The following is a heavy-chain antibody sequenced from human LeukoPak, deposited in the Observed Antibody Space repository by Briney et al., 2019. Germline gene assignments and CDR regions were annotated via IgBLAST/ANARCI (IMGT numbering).Heavy chain of an antibody. CDR2: INHSGRT. D-gene: IGHD3-10*01. CDR3: ARLTITMVRGVIIPYYYYYYMDV. J-gene: IGHJ6*03. V-gene: IGHV4-34*01. CDR1: GGSFSGYY. Sequence: PSETLSLTCAVYGGSFSGYYWSWIRQPPGKGLEWIGEINHSGRTNYNPSLKSRVTISVDTSKNQFSLKLSSVTAADTAVYYCARLTITMVRGVIIPYYYYYYMDVWGKGTTVTVSS.